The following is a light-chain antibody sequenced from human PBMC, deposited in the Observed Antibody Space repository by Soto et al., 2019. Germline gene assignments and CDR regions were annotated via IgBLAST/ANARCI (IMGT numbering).Light chain of an antibody. CDR3: QQYNYWLTWT. CDR2: GAS. V-gene: IGKV3-15*01. Sequence: EIVMTHSPATLSVYPWEIVTLSCRASQSVSSNLAWYQQKPGQAPRLLIYGASTRATDIPARFSGSGSGTDFTLTISSLQSEDFAVYYCQQYNYWLTWTFGQGTKVDIK. J-gene: IGKJ1*01. CDR1: QSVSSN.